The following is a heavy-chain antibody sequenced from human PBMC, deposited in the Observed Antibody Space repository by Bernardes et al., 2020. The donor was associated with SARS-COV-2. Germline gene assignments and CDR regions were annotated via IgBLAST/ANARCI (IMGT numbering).Heavy chain of an antibody. D-gene: IGHD2-2*02. V-gene: IGHV3-49*03. CDR3: TRELCTSIHCYRARLYDY. Sequence: GGSLRLSCIGSGFTFGDYAVTWFRRAPGKGLEWVGFISTKAYRETTAYAASVKGRFSVSRDDSKSTAYLEMNSLKAEDTALYFCTRELCTSIHCYRARLYDYWGQGTLVTVSS. CDR1: GFTFGDYA. J-gene: IGHJ4*02. CDR2: ISTKAYRETT.